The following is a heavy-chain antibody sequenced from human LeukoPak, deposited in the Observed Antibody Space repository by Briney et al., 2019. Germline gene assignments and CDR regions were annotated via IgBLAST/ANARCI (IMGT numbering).Heavy chain of an antibody. CDR2: ISYDGSNK. Sequence: PGGSLRLSCAASGFTFSSYAMRWVRQAPGKGLEWVAVISYDGSNKYYADSVKGRFTISRDNSKNTLYLQMNSLRAEDTAVYYCARDLGRTAAAGTLDNYWGQGTLVTVSS. J-gene: IGHJ4*02. CDR1: GFTFSSYA. D-gene: IGHD6-13*01. CDR3: ARDLGRTAAAGTLDNY. V-gene: IGHV3-30-3*01.